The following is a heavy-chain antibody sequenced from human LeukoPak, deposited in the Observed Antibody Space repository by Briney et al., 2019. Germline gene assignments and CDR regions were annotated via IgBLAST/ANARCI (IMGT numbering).Heavy chain of an antibody. J-gene: IGHJ4*02. CDR2: ISGGGSTM. Sequence: GGSLRLSCAASGFTFSNYEMSWVRQAPGKGLEWVSYISGGGSTMYYADSVKGRFTISRDDAKNSLILQMNSLRAEDTAVYYCARGPAGVDYWGQGTLVTVSS. D-gene: IGHD3-10*01. V-gene: IGHV3-48*03. CDR3: ARGPAGVDY. CDR1: GFTFSNYE.